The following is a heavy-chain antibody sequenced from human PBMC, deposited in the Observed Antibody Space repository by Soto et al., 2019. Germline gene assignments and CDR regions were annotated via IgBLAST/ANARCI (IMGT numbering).Heavy chain of an antibody. D-gene: IGHD3-16*01. V-gene: IGHV3-7*01. CDR1: GFIFRNYW. CDR3: ATTLTTSAECFQY. Sequence: DVQLVESGGGLVQPGGSLRLSCGPSGFIFRNYWMSWVRQFPGKGLEWVAHIKEDGSDKYYGDSVKGRFIISRDNAKNSLFLQMNSLRAEDTAVFYCATTLTTSAECFQYWGQGTLVTVSS. CDR2: IKEDGSDK. J-gene: IGHJ1*01.